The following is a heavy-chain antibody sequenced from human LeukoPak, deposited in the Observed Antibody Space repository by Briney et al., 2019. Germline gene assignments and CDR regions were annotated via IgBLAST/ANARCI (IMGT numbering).Heavy chain of an antibody. CDR3: ARDQRSYYGSGSYYRLGY. V-gene: IGHV3-30*04. CDR1: GFTFSSYA. J-gene: IGHJ4*02. D-gene: IGHD3-10*01. Sequence: GGSLRLSCAASGFTFSSYAMPWVRQAPGKGLEWVAVISYDGSNKYHADSVKGRFTISRDNSKNTLYLQMNRLRAEDTAVYYCARDQRSYYGSGSYYRLGYWGQGTLVTVSS. CDR2: ISYDGSNK.